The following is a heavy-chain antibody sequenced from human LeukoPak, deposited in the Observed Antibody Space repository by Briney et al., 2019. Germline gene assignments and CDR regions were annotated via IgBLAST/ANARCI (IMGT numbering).Heavy chain of an antibody. CDR2: INHSGST. V-gene: IGHV4-30-2*01. Sequence: SQTLSLTYAVSGGSISSGGYSWSWIRQPPGKGLEWIGYINHSGSTNYNPSLKSRVTISVDTSKNQFSLKLSSVTAADTAVYYCARGLKTYYYDKTPYWGQGTLVTVSS. D-gene: IGHD3-22*01. CDR3: ARGLKTYYYDKTPY. J-gene: IGHJ4*02. CDR1: GGSISSGGYS.